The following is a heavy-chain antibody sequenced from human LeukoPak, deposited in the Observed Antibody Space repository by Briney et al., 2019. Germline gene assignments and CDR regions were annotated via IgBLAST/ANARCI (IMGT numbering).Heavy chain of an antibody. CDR1: GYTFTGYY. V-gene: IGHV1-2*04. CDR2: INPNSGGT. CDR3: ARDLDGSGSYKGVAFDI. D-gene: IGHD3-10*01. J-gene: IGHJ3*02. Sequence: ASVKVSCKASGYTFTGYYVHWVRQAPGQELEWMGWINPNSGGTNYAQKFQGWVTMTRDTSISTAYMELSRLRSDDTAVYYCARDLDGSGSYKGVAFDIWGQGTMVTVSS.